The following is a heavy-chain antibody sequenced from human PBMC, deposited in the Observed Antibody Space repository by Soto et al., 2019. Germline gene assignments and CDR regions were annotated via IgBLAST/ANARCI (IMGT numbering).Heavy chain of an antibody. Sequence: GSLRLSCAASGFTSSYYSMHWVRQAPGKGLEWVAVISYDGSNKYYADSVKGRFIISRDNSKNRLYLQMNSLRAEDTAVYYCAKGPPLDYWGQGTLVTVS. CDR3: AKGPPLDY. CDR2: ISYDGSNK. V-gene: IGHV3-30*18. CDR1: GFTSSYYS. J-gene: IGHJ4*02.